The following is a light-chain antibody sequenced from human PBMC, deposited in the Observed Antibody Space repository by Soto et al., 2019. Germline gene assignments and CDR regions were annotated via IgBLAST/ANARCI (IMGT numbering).Light chain of an antibody. J-gene: IGLJ2*01. V-gene: IGLV1-44*01. CDR3: AAWDDSLNAVG. CDR2: TNH. Sequence: QAVVTQPPSVSGTPGQKVSISCSGSASNLGGNPVNWYQHLPGAAPKLLIYTNHQRPSGVPDRFSGSKSGTSASLAISGLRSEDEADFYCAAWDDSLNAVGFGGGTKLTVL. CDR1: ASNLGGNP.